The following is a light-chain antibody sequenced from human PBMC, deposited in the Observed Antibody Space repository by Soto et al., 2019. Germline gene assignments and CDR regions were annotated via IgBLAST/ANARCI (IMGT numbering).Light chain of an antibody. V-gene: IGKV1-27*01. CDR1: QGISNY. Sequence: DIQMTQSPSSLSASVGDRVTIACRASQGISNYLAWYQHKPGKVPNLLIYAASTLQSGVPSRFSGSGSGTDFTLTISSLQPEDVATYYCQKYNGVPWTFGQGTTVEIK. CDR2: AAS. J-gene: IGKJ1*01. CDR3: QKYNGVPWT.